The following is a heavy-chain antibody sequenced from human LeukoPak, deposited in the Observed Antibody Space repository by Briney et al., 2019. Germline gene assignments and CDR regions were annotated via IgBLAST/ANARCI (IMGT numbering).Heavy chain of an antibody. Sequence: PGGSLRLSCAASGFTFSSYGMHWVRQAPGKGLEWVAVISYDGSNKYYADSVKGRFTISRDNSKNTLYLQMNSLRAEDTAVYYCAKERITMVRGVIRSDIFGYWGQGTLVTVSS. D-gene: IGHD3-10*01. CDR1: GFTFSSYG. J-gene: IGHJ4*02. CDR3: AKERITMVRGVIRSDIFGY. CDR2: ISYDGSNK. V-gene: IGHV3-30*18.